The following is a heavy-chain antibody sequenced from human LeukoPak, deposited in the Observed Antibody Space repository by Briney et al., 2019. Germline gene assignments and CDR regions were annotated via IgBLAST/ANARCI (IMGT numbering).Heavy chain of an antibody. V-gene: IGHV1-24*01. CDR1: GYTLTELS. Sequence: ASVKVSCKVSGYTLTELSMHWVRQAPGKGLEWMGGFDPEDGETIYAQKFQGRVTMTEDTSTDTAYMELSSLRSEDTAVYYCASGFGYYDSSGYQDYWGQGTLVTVSS. D-gene: IGHD3-22*01. CDR2: FDPEDGET. J-gene: IGHJ4*02. CDR3: ASGFGYYDSSGYQDY.